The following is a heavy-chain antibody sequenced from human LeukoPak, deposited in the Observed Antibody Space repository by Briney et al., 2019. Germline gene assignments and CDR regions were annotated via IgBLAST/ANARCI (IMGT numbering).Heavy chain of an antibody. CDR3: ARHNAPRRVGFDF. J-gene: IGHJ4*02. CDR1: GDSVRNDFYY. Sequence: PSETLSLTCSVSGDSVRNDFYYWGWVRQPPGKGLEWVACLSHAGNTWYNPSLESRLSISVDTSKNQFSLKFSSVTAADTALYWCARHNAPRRVGFDFWGQGILVTVSS. D-gene: IGHD2-2*01. CDR2: LSHAGNT. V-gene: IGHV4-39*01.